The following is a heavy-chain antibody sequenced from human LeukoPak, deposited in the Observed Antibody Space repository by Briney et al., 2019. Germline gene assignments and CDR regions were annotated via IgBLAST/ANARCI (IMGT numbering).Heavy chain of an antibody. CDR3: ARGSSGWYSH. CDR1: GFTFSSYE. V-gene: IGHV3-48*03. J-gene: IGHJ4*02. D-gene: IGHD6-19*01. Sequence: GGSLRLSCAASGFTFSSYEMNWVRQAPGRGLEWVSYISSSGSTIYYADSVKGRFTISRDNAKNSLYLQMNSLRAEDTAVYYCARGSSGWYSHWGQGTLVTVSS. CDR2: ISSSGSTI.